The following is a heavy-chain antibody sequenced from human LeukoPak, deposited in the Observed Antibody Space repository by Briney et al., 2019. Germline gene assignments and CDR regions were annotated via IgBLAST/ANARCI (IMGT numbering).Heavy chain of an antibody. CDR3: ARGDSSWRYYYYYYGMDV. D-gene: IGHD6-13*01. V-gene: IGHV4-4*07. CDR1: GGSISSYY. J-gene: IGHJ6*02. CDR2: IYTSGST. Sequence: SETLSLTCTVSGGSISSYYWSWIRQPAGKGLEWIGRIYTSGSTNYNPSLKSRVTMSVDTSKNQFSLKLSSVTAADTAVYYCARGDSSWRYYYYYYGMDVWGQGTTVTVSS.